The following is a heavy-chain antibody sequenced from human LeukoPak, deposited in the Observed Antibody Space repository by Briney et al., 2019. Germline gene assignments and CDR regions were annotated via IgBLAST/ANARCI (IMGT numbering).Heavy chain of an antibody. CDR2: INTNTGNP. V-gene: IGHV7-4-1*02. CDR3: ARDRKGRIVVVPAAKPSYNWFDP. J-gene: IGHJ5*02. CDR1: GYTFTSYA. Sequence: GASVKVSCKASGYTFTSYAMNWVRQAPGQGLEWMGWINTNTGNPTYAQGFTGRFVFSLDTSVSTAYLQISSLKAEDTAVYYCARDRKGRIVVVPAAKPSYNWFDPWGQGTLVTVSS. D-gene: IGHD2-2*01.